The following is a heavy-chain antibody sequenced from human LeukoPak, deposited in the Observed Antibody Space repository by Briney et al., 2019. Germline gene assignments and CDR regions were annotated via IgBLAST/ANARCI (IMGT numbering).Heavy chain of an antibody. CDR3: ARDLAAVALSKVDAFDI. CDR2: IIPILAIT. V-gene: IGHV1-69*04. D-gene: IGHD6-13*01. Sequence: ASVKVSCKASGGTASSYAISWVRQAPGQGLEWMGRIIPILAITHYAQKFQGRVTITADKSTSTAYMELSSLRSEDTAVYYCARDLAAVALSKVDAFDIWGQGTMVTVSS. J-gene: IGHJ3*02. CDR1: GGTASSYA.